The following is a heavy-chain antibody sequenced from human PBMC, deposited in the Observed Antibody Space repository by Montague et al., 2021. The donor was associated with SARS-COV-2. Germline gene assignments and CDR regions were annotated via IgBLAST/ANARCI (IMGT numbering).Heavy chain of an antibody. J-gene: IGHJ6*02. CDR2: IYYLGTT. Sequence: SETLSLTCIVSGGSISGHYWSWVRQTPEKGLEWIGYIYYLGTTNYNPSLKTRVTFSVDTSKNQLSLMLTSVTAADTGVYHCARNGGAAVPGLLLGMDIWGQGTTVTVSS. CDR1: GGSISGHY. V-gene: IGHV4-59*11. D-gene: IGHD6-19*01. CDR3: ARNGGAAVPGLLLGMDI.